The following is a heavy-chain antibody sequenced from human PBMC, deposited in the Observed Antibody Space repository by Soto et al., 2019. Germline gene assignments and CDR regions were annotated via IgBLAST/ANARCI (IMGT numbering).Heavy chain of an antibody. J-gene: IGHJ6*02. CDR1: GFTFSSYG. D-gene: IGHD3-22*01. V-gene: IGHV3-33*01. CDR3: ARGKNTVIEGYYYGMDV. Sequence: GGSLRLSCAASGFTFSSYGMHWVRQAPGKGLEWVAVIWYDGSNKYYADSVKGRFTISRDNSKNTLYLQMNSLRAEDTAVYYCARGKNTVIEGYYYGMDVWGQGTTVTVSS. CDR2: IWYDGSNK.